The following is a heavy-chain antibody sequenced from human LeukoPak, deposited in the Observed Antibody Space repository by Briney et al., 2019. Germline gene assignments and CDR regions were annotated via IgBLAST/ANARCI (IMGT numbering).Heavy chain of an antibody. V-gene: IGHV4-4*07. Sequence: SETLSLTCTVSGGSISSYYWSWIRQPAGKGLEWIGRIYTSGSTNYNPSLKSRVTMSVDTSKNQFSLKLSSVIAADTAVYYCARDRRITMVRGALGWFDPWGQGTLVTVSS. CDR1: GGSISSYY. D-gene: IGHD3-10*01. CDR2: IYTSGST. CDR3: ARDRRITMVRGALGWFDP. J-gene: IGHJ5*02.